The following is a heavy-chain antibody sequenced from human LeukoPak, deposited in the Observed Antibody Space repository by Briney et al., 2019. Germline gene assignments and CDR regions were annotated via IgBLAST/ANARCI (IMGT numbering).Heavy chain of an antibody. D-gene: IGHD1-26*01. V-gene: IGHV4-38-2*02. Sequence: SETLSLTCTVSGHSISTGYYWGWVRQSPGRGLEWLGNIFYNGGPYYNPSFKSRVAISVDTSKNHFSLTLNAVTAADTAVYYCASYSGIYSAFEIWSQGTLVTVSS. CDR3: ASYSGIYSAFEI. CDR2: IFYNGGP. J-gene: IGHJ3*02. CDR1: GHSISTGYY.